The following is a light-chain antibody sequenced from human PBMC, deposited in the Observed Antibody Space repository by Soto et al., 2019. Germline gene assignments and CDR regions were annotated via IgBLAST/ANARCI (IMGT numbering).Light chain of an antibody. Sequence: QSALTQPASVSGSPGQSITISCTGTSSDVGGYNYVSWYQQQAGKAPKLIIHEVSNRPSGVSNRFSGSKSGNTASLTISGLQAEDEADYYCDSYTSSRADVFGPGTKVTVL. CDR2: EVS. CDR1: SSDVGGYNY. V-gene: IGLV2-14*01. CDR3: DSYTSSRADV. J-gene: IGLJ1*01.